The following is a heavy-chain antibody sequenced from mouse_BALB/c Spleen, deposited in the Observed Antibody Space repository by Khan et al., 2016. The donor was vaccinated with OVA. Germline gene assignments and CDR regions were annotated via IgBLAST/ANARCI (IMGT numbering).Heavy chain of an antibody. CDR2: IHYSGST. D-gene: IGHD1-1*01. J-gene: IGHJ2*01. V-gene: IGHV3-1*02. CDR3: GRDGNYFDY. Sequence: EVQLQESGPDLVKPSQSLSLTCTVTGYSITSGYSLHWIRQFPGNKLEWMGYIHYSGSTNYNPSLKSRICITRDTSKNQFFLQLNSVTTEDTATYYCGRDGNYFDYWGQGTTLTVSS. CDR1: GYSITSGYS.